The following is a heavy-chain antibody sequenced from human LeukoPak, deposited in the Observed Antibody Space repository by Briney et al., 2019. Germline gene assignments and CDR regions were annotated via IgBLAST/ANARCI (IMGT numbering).Heavy chain of an antibody. D-gene: IGHD6-13*01. CDR3: ASRIAAAGTNDY. Sequence: ASVKVSCKASGYTYTSYDINWVRQATGHGLEWTGWMNPNSGNTGYAQKFQGRVTMTRNTSISTAYMELSSLRSEDMAVYYCASRIAAAGTNDYWGQGTLVTVSS. CDR2: MNPNSGNT. V-gene: IGHV1-8*01. CDR1: GYTYTSYD. J-gene: IGHJ4*02.